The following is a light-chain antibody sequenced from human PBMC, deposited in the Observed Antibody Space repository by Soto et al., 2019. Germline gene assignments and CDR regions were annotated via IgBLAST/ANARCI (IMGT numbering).Light chain of an antibody. V-gene: IGKV3-11*01. CDR3: QHRSSLPPT. J-gene: IGKJ3*01. CDR1: QSVSKY. Sequence: EIVLTQSPATLSLSPGERATLSCRASQSVSKYLAWYQQKPGQAPRLLIFDASKRATGIPARFSGSGSGTAFTLTITSLERGDFAVYYCQHRSSLPPTFGPGTKVDIK. CDR2: DAS.